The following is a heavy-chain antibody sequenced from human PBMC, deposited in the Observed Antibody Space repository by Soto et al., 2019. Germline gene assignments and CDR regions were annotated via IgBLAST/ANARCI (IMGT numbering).Heavy chain of an antibody. CDR1: GGSISSGGYY. CDR2: IYYSGST. J-gene: IGHJ4*02. Sequence: SETLSLTCTVSGGSISSGGYYWSWIRQHPGKGLEWIGYIYYSGSTYYNPSLKSRVTISVDTSKNQFSLKLSSVTAADTAVYYCARGHSGYYRLDYWGQGTLVTVSS. D-gene: IGHD3-22*01. V-gene: IGHV4-31*03. CDR3: ARGHSGYYRLDY.